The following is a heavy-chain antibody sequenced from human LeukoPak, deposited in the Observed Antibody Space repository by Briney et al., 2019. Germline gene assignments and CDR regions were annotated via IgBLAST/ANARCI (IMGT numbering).Heavy chain of an antibody. Sequence: SETLSLTCTVSGGSISSHYWSWIRQPPGKGLEWIGYIYYSGGTNYNPSLKSRVTISVDTSKNQFSLKLSSVTAADTAVYYCARVVDSSGYYSLDYWGQGTLVTVSS. J-gene: IGHJ4*02. CDR3: ARVVDSSGYYSLDY. CDR1: GGSISSHY. CDR2: IYYSGGT. D-gene: IGHD3-22*01. V-gene: IGHV4-59*11.